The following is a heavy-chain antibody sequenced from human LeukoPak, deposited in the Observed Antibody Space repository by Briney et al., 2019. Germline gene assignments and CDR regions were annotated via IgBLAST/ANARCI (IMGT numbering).Heavy chain of an antibody. J-gene: IGHJ5*02. V-gene: IGHV4-4*02. Sequence: SGTLSLTCAVSGGSISSSNWWSWVRQPPGKGLEWIGEIYHSGSTNYNPSPKSRVTISVDKSKNQFSLKLSSVTAADTAVYYCAGSYGSGSPAPNWFDPWGQGTLVTVSS. CDR2: IYHSGST. CDR1: GGSISSSNW. D-gene: IGHD3-10*01. CDR3: AGSYGSGSPAPNWFDP.